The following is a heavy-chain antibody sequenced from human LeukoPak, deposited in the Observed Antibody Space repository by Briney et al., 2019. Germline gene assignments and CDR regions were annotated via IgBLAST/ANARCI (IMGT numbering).Heavy chain of an antibody. Sequence: GRSLRLSCAASGFTLSSYGMHWVRQAPGKGLEWVAVIWYDGSNKYYADSVKGRFTTSRDNSKNTLYLQMNSLRAEDTAVYYCARDPGGQWLVAYYFDYWGQGTLVTVSS. V-gene: IGHV3-33*01. CDR3: ARDPGGQWLVAYYFDY. CDR2: IWYDGSNK. D-gene: IGHD6-19*01. CDR1: GFTLSSYG. J-gene: IGHJ4*02.